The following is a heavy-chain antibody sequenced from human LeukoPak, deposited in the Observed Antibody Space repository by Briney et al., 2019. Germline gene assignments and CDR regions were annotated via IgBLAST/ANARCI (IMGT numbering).Heavy chain of an antibody. V-gene: IGHV3-33*06. Sequence: GGSLRLSCAASGFTFSSYAMSWVRQDPGKGLEWVAVIWFDGSNKYYADSVKGRFTICRDNSKNTLYLQMNSLRAEDTALYYCAKDQYDILTGTTYNFDYWGQGTLVTVSS. CDR2: IWFDGSNK. D-gene: IGHD3-9*01. CDR1: GFTFSSYA. CDR3: AKDQYDILTGTTYNFDY. J-gene: IGHJ4*02.